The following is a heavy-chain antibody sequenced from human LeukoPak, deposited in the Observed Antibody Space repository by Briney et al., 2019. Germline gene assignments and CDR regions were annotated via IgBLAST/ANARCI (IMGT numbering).Heavy chain of an antibody. D-gene: IGHD2-8*01. Sequence: KASETLSLTCSVSGGSITSYYWSWIRQPAGKGLEWIGRIFASGSTNSNPSLKSRLTMSVDTSKNQFSLKLSSVTAADTAVYYCARGCGYAAGDVWGQGTLVTVSS. CDR2: IFASGST. J-gene: IGHJ4*02. CDR3: ARGCGYAAGDV. V-gene: IGHV4-4*07. CDR1: GGSITSYY.